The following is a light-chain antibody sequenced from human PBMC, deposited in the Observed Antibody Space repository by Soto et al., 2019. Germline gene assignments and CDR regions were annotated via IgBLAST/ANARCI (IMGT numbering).Light chain of an antibody. CDR1: QSVSSN. V-gene: IGKV3-15*01. J-gene: IGKJ4*01. CDR3: QQSYTIPLI. Sequence: EIVMTQSPATLSVSPGERATLSCRTSQSVSSNLAWYQQKPGQAPRLLIYGASTRATGIPARFSGSGSGTEFTLTISSLQSEDFATYFCQQSYTIPLIFGGGTKVDIK. CDR2: GAS.